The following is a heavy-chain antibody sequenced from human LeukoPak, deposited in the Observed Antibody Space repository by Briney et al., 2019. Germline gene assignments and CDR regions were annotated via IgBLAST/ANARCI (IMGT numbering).Heavy chain of an antibody. CDR2: ITGSGGTT. D-gene: IGHD6-19*01. Sequence: GGSLRLSCSASGFTFITYAMSWVRQAPGKGLEWVSAITGSGGTTYYADSVKGRFTISRDNSKNTLYLQMNSLRSDDTAVYYCARDGLQWLPPTGGDYWGQGTLVTVSS. J-gene: IGHJ4*02. CDR3: ARDGLQWLPPTGGDY. CDR1: GFTFITYA. V-gene: IGHV3-23*01.